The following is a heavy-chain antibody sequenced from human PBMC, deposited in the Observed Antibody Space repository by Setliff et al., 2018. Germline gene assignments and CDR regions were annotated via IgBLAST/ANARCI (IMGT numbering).Heavy chain of an antibody. J-gene: IGHJ4*02. V-gene: IGHV4-34*01. D-gene: IGHD3-16*01. CDR1: GASFSDYY. Sequence: PSETLSLTCTVYGASFSDYYWGWVRQTPGKGLEWIAEINPSGTTNYIPSLKSRLTISVDTSKRQFSLKLISVTAADTAVYYCRFWSYVYKNDYWAQGTLVTVSS. CDR3: RFWSYVYKNDY. CDR2: INPSGTT.